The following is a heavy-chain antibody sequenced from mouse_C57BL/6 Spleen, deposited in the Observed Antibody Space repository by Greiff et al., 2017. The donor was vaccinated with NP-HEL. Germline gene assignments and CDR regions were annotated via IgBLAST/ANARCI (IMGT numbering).Heavy chain of an antibody. CDR2: INPNNGGT. J-gene: IGHJ1*03. D-gene: IGHD1-1*01. V-gene: IGHV1-22*01. Sequence: EVQLQQSGPELVKPGASVKMSCKASGYTFTDYNMHWVKQSHGKSLEWIGYINPNNGGTSYNQKFKGKATLTVNKSSSTAYMGLRSLTSEDSAVYYCARCPYYYGSSIYWYFDVWGTGTTVTVSS. CDR3: ARCPYYYGSSIYWYFDV. CDR1: GYTFTDYN.